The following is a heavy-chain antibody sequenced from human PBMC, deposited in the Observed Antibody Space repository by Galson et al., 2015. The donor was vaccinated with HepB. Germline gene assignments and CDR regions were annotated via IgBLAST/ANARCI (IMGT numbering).Heavy chain of an antibody. CDR3: AKTTYGGSGKPYYFDS. Sequence: SLRLSCAASGFTFNKFAMTWVRQAPQAPGEGLEWVSSINSDAVNRYYTDSLKGRFTISRDNSKSTLYLQMHSLRAEDTAVYYCAKTTYGGSGKPYYFDSWGQGTLVTVSS. CDR1: GFTFNKFA. CDR2: INSDAVNR. V-gene: IGHV3-23*01. D-gene: IGHD4-23*01. J-gene: IGHJ4*02.